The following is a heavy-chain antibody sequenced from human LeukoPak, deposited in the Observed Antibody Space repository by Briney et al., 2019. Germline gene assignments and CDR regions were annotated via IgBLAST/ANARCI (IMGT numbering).Heavy chain of an antibody. CDR3: AREKDSGSYYNWFDP. J-gene: IGHJ5*02. V-gene: IGHV1-8*01. D-gene: IGHD1-26*01. Sequence: VSVKVSCKASGYTFTSYDINWVRQATGQGLEWMGWMNPNSGNTGYAQKFQGRVTMTRNTSISTAYMELSSLRSEDTAVYYCAREKDSGSYYNWFDPWGQGTLVTVSS. CDR1: GYTFTSYD. CDR2: MNPNSGNT.